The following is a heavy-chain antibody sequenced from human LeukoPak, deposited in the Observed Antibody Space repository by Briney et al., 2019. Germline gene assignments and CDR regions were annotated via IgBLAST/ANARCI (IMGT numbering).Heavy chain of an antibody. J-gene: IGHJ4*02. CDR3: ARRITMVRGVIWPHFDY. D-gene: IGHD3-10*01. CDR1: GYSISSGYY. Sequence: SETLSLTCTVSGYSISSGYYWGWIRQPPGKGLEWIGVYHVGTTDYNPSLKSRVTISVDGSKNQMSLTLSSVTAADTAVYYCARRITMVRGVIWPHFDYWGQGTLVTVSS. V-gene: IGHV4-38-2*02. CDR2: VYHVGTT.